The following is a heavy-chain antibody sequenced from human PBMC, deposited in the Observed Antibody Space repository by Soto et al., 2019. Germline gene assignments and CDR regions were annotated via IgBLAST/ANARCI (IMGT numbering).Heavy chain of an antibody. V-gene: IGHV3-33*01. CDR2: IWYDGSNK. CDR3: ARAPGTYSGYDYFDY. D-gene: IGHD5-12*01. CDR1: GFTFSSYG. J-gene: IGHJ4*02. Sequence: GGSLRLSCAASGFTFSSYGMHWVRQAPGKGLEWVAVIWYDGSNKYYADSVKGRFTISRGNSKNTLYLQMNSLRAEDTAVYYCARAPGTYSGYDYFDYWGQGTLVTVSS.